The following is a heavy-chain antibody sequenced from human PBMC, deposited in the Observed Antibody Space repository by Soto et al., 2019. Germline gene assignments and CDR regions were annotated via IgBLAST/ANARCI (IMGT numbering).Heavy chain of an antibody. Sequence: SETLSLTCTVSGGSISSGGYYWSWIRQHPVKCLEWIGSIYYSGITYYNPSLKSRVTISVDTSKNQFSLKLSSVTAADTAVYYCARLVVAGTGWYFDLWGRGTLVTVSS. V-gene: IGHV4-39*01. D-gene: IGHD6-19*01. J-gene: IGHJ2*01. CDR2: IYYSGIT. CDR3: ARLVVAGTGWYFDL. CDR1: GGSISSGGYY.